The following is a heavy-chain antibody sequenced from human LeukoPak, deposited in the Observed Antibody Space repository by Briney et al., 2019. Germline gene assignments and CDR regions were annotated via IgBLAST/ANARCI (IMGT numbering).Heavy chain of an antibody. CDR3: ARVEQWLARGTEDF. CDR1: GYTFTSYG. CDR2: ISAYNGNT. Sequence: ASVKVSCKASGYTFTSYGISWVRQAPGQGLEWMGWISAYNGNTNYAQKLQGRVTMTTDTSTSSVYMELRSLRSDDTAVYYCARVEQWLARGTEDFWGQGTLVTVSS. D-gene: IGHD6-19*01. J-gene: IGHJ4*02. V-gene: IGHV1-18*01.